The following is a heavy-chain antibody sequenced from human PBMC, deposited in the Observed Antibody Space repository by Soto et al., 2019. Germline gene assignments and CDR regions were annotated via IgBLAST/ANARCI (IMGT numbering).Heavy chain of an antibody. D-gene: IGHD4-17*01. Sequence: GESLKISCKGSGYSFTSYWIGWVRQMPGKGLEWMGIIYPGDSDTRYSPSFQGQVTISADKSISTAYLQWSSLKASDTAMYYCARPVYTTTVTTGWFDPWGQGTLVTVSS. CDR1: GYSFTSYW. V-gene: IGHV5-51*01. CDR2: IYPGDSDT. CDR3: ARPVYTTTVTTGWFDP. J-gene: IGHJ5*02.